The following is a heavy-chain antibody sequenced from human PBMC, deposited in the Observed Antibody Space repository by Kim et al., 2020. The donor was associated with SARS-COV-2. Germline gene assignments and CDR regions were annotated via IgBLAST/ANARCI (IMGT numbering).Heavy chain of an antibody. Sequence: GRCLRLSCAASGFTFSSYGMHWVRQAPGKGLEWLAVIWYDGSNKYYADSVKGRFTISRDNSKNTLYLQMNSLRAEDTAVYYCARDQIGEFYGMDVWGQGT. CDR2: IWYDGSNK. J-gene: IGHJ6*02. CDR1: GFTFSSYG. CDR3: ARDQIGEFYGMDV. D-gene: IGHD3-10*01. V-gene: IGHV3-33*01.